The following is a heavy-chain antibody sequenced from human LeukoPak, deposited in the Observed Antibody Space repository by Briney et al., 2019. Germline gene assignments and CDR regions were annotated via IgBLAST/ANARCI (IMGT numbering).Heavy chain of an antibody. CDR2: ISGSGSAT. D-gene: IGHD2-2*02. V-gene: IGHV3-23*01. CDR3: AKTEAPAAIRAGSDY. J-gene: IGHJ4*02. CDR1: GFTFSNYG. Sequence: GGSLRLSCAASGFTFSNYGMSWVRQAPGKGLEWVSTISGSGSATYNAGSVKGRFTTSRDDSNNTLYLQMNSLRAEDTAVYYCAKTEAPAAIRAGSDYWGQGTLVTVSS.